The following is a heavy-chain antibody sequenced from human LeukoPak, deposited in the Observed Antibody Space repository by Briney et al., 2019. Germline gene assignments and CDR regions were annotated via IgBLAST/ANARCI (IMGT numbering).Heavy chain of an antibody. V-gene: IGHV4-30-4*01. CDR1: GGSINSGDYY. Sequence: TQTLSLTCTVSGGSINSGDYYWSWISQPPGKGLEWIAYMYYSGSTYYNPSLKSRVTMSADTSKNQLSLKLSSVTAADTAVYYCARPYYYDSRIDPWGQGILVTVSS. CDR2: MYYSGST. D-gene: IGHD3-22*01. CDR3: ARPYYYDSRIDP. J-gene: IGHJ5*02.